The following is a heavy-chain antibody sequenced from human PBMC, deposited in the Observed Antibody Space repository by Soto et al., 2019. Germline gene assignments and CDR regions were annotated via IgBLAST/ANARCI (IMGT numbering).Heavy chain of an antibody. CDR3: APHYPDSSGYFDH. V-gene: IGHV1-2*02. Sequence: QVQLVQSGTEVKKPGASVKVSCKASGYMFTGNYMYWVRQAPGQGLEYMGCINPNSGAKNYAQKFQGRITMTWDTSISTAYVELSRLRSDDTAVYYCAPHYPDSSGYFDHWGQGTLVTVSS. D-gene: IGHD3-22*01. J-gene: IGHJ4*02. CDR2: INPNSGAK. CDR1: GYMFTGNY.